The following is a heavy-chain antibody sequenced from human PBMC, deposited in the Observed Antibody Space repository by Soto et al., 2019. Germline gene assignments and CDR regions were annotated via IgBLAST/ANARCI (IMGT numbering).Heavy chain of an antibody. CDR3: ARAGCSSTSCYVLYYYYYYMDV. CDR1: VVSVSSNSAA. D-gene: IGHD2-2*01. CDR2: TYYRSKWYN. J-gene: IGHJ6*03. Sequence: SQTLSLTFAISVVSVSSNSAAWNWIRQSPSRGLEWLGRTYYRSKWYNDYAVSVKSRITINPDTSKNQFSLQLNSVTPEDTAVYYCARAGCSSTSCYVLYYYYYYMDVWGKGTTVTVSS. V-gene: IGHV6-1*01.